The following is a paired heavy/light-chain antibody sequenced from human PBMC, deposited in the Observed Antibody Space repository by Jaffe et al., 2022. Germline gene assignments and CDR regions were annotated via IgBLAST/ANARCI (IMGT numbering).Light chain of an antibody. Sequence: EIVLTQSPATLSLSPGERATLSCRASQSVSSYLAWYQQKPGQAPRLLIYDASNRATGIPARFSGSGSGTDFTLTISSLEPEDFAVYYCQQRSNWPITFGQGTRLEIK. CDR2: DAS. V-gene: IGKV3-11*01. CDR3: QQRSNWPIT. CDR1: QSVSSY. J-gene: IGKJ5*01.
Heavy chain of an antibody. CDR1: GFTFSSYS. V-gene: IGHV3-21*01. J-gene: IGHJ4*02. CDR2: ISSSSSYI. CDR3: ARDPPRRKSSGRYCSGGSCYQGIPHY. Sequence: EVQLVESGGGLVKPGGSLRLSCAASGFTFSSYSMNWVRQAPGKGLEWVSSISSSSSYIYYADSVKGRFTISRDNAKNSLYLQMNSLRAEDTAVYYCARDPPRRKSSGRYCSGGSCYQGIPHYWGQGTLVTVSS. D-gene: IGHD2-15*01.